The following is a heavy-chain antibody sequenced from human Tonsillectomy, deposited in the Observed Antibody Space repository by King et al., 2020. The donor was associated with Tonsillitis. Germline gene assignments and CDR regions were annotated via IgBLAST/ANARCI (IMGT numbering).Heavy chain of an antibody. D-gene: IGHD6-6*01. Sequence: QLQESGPGLVKPSETLSLTCTVSGGSISSYYWSWIRQPPGAGLEWIGFIYYSGSTNYNPSLKSRVTMSVDTSKNQFSLKLSSVTAADTAVYSCARVSSSSQWNFDLWGRGTLVTVSS. V-gene: IGHV4-59*01. CDR3: ARVSSSSQWNFDL. CDR2: IYYSGST. J-gene: IGHJ2*01. CDR1: GGSISSYY.